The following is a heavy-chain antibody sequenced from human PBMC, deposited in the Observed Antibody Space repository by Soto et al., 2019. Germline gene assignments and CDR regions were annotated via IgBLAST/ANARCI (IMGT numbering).Heavy chain of an antibody. V-gene: IGHV4-30-4*08. CDR1: GGSISSGDYH. D-gene: IGHD3-3*01. J-gene: IGHJ4*02. Sequence: QVQLQESGPGLVKPSQTLSLTCTVSGGSISSGDYHWTWFLQPPGKGLEWIGFVYYTGNPYYNPSLKSRLAIPVDKSKDQFSLKLSSVTAADTAVYYCARSDFWSGYYTDYWGQGTLVTVSS. CDR2: VYYTGNP. CDR3: ARSDFWSGYYTDY.